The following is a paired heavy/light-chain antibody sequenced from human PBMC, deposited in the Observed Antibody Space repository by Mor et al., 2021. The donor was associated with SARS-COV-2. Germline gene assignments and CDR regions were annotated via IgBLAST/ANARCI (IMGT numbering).Light chain of an antibody. CDR3: QHYNNWPPYT. CDR2: DAS. J-gene: IGKJ2*01. Sequence: EIVMTQSPATLSVSPGERATLSCRASQSVGSNLAWYQQKPGQAPRLLICDASTRATGIPARFSGSGSGTEFTLTISSLQSEDFAVYYCQHYNNWPPYTFGRGTKLEI. CDR1: QSVGSN. V-gene: IGKV3-15*01.
Heavy chain of an antibody. V-gene: IGHV3-15*01. CDR3: VRDVRLTHMALGGWFDP. J-gene: IGHJ5*02. CDR1: GFTFRDAW. CDR2: MKSKSDGGTT. Sequence: EVQLVESGGGSVKPGGSLRLSCAASGFTFRDAWMSWVRQAPGKGLEWVGRMKSKSDGGTTDYAAPVKGRFTISRDDSKDTLFLQMNSLRTEDTAVYYCVRDVRLTHMALGGWFDPWGRGTLVTVSS. D-gene: IGHD3-16*01.